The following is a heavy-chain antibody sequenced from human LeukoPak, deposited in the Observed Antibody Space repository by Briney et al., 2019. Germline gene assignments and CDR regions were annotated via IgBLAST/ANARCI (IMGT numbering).Heavy chain of an antibody. J-gene: IGHJ6*02. CDR3: AKGRGCSGGSCYSGYAYYGMDV. CDR2: ISGSGGST. V-gene: IGHV3-23*01. D-gene: IGHD2-15*01. Sequence: GGSLRLSCAASGFTFSSYWMHWVRQAPGKGLEWVSAISGSGGSTYYADSVKGRFTISRDNSKNTLYLQMNSLRAEDTAVYYCAKGRGCSGGSCYSGYAYYGMDVWGQGTTITVSS. CDR1: GFTFSSYW.